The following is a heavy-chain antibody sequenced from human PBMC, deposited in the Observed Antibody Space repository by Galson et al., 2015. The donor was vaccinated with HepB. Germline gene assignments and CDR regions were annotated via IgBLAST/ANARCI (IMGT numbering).Heavy chain of an antibody. CDR3: ARSPRGACSGGGCYSGGWFDP. CDR1: GYTFTSYG. Sequence: SVKVSCKASGYTFTSYGISWVRQAPGQGLEWMGWISAYNGNTNYAQKLQGRVTMTTDTSTSTAYMELRSLRSDDTAVYYCARSPRGACSGGGCYSGGWFDPWGQGTMVTVSS. J-gene: IGHJ3*01. V-gene: IGHV1-18*04. CDR2: ISAYNGNT. D-gene: IGHD2-15*01.